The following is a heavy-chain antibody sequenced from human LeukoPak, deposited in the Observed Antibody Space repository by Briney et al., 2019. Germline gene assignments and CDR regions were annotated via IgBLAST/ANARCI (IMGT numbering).Heavy chain of an antibody. Sequence: GGSLRLSCAASGFTFSNYAMSWVRQAPGKGLEWVSTISYSGSSTYYADSVKGRFTISRDNAKNSLYLQMNSLRAEDTAVYYCARGRAYYDFWSAVDAFDIWGQGTMVTVSS. CDR1: GFTFSNYA. CDR3: ARGRAYYDFWSAVDAFDI. V-gene: IGHV3-23*01. CDR2: ISYSGSST. D-gene: IGHD3-3*01. J-gene: IGHJ3*02.